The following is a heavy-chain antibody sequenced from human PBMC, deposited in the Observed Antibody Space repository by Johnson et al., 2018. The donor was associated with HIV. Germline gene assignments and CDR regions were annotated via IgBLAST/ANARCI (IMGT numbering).Heavy chain of an antibody. V-gene: IGHV3-20*03. CDR2: INWNGGST. CDR3: AKANYYVYAFDI. J-gene: IGHJ3*02. CDR1: GFTFDDYD. D-gene: IGHD3-22*01. Sequence: SGFTFDDYDMSWVRQAPGKGLEWVSGINWNGGSTGYADSVKGRFTISRDNSKNTLYLHMNSLRVEDTAVYYCAKANYYVYAFDIWGPGTMVTVSS.